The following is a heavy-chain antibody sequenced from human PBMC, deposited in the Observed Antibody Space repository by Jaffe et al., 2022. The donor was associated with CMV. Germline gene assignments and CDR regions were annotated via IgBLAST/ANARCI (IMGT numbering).Heavy chain of an antibody. V-gene: IGHV3-48*03. J-gene: IGHJ4*02. CDR2: IRTSGATI. CDR3: ARDLGEAATLGVFDF. D-gene: IGHD3-10*01. Sequence: EVGLVASGGALVQPGGSLRLSCAASGFTFSRYDMNWVRQAPGKGLECVSTIRTSGATIYYADSVKGRFTVSRDNTENSLYLQMDSLRAEDTAIYYCARDLGEAATLGVFDFWGQGTVVTVSA. CDR1: GFTFSRYD.